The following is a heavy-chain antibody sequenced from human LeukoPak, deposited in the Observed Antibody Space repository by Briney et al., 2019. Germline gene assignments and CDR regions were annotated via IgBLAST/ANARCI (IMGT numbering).Heavy chain of an antibody. CDR1: GYTFTSYD. CDR2: MNPNSGNT. J-gene: IGHJ6*02. V-gene: IGHV1-8*01. Sequence: ASVKVSCKASGYTFTSYDINWVRQATGQGLEWMGWMNPNSGNTGYAQKFQGRVTMTRNTSIGTAYMELSSLRSEDTAVYYCARGGDDYYYYYGMDVWGQGTTVTVSS. CDR3: ARGGDDYYYYYGMDV.